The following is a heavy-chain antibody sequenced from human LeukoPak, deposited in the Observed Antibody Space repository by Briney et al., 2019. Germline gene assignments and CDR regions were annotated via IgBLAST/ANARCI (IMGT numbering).Heavy chain of an antibody. D-gene: IGHD5-12*01. V-gene: IGHV1-69*01. J-gene: IGHJ6*03. CDR3: ARDPLRRYSGYDTASYYYYYVDV. CDR2: IIPIFGTA. Sequence: GSSVKVSCKASGGTFSSYAISWVRQAPGQGLEWMGGIIPIFGTANYAQKFQGRVTITADESTSTAYMELSSLRSEDTAVYYCARDPLRRYSGYDTASYYYYYVDVWGKGTTVTISS. CDR1: GGTFSSYA.